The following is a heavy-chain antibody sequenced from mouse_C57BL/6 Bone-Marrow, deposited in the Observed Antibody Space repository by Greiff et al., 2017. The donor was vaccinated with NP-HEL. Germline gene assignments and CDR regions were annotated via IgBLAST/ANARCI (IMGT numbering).Heavy chain of an antibody. CDR3: ARWTTVVSMDY. J-gene: IGHJ4*01. Sequence: QVQLQQSGPELVKPGASVKISCKASGYAFSSSWMNWVKQRPGKGLEWIGRIYPGDGDTNYNGKFKGKATLTADKSSSTAYMQLSSLTSEDSAVYFCARWTTVVSMDYWGQGTSVTVSS. CDR2: IYPGDGDT. CDR1: GYAFSSSW. V-gene: IGHV1-82*01. D-gene: IGHD1-1*01.